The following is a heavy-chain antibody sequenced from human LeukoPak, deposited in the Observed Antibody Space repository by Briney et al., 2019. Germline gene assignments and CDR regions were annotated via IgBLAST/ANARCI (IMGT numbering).Heavy chain of an antibody. CDR2: ISWNSGSI. D-gene: IGHD4-17*01. Sequence: GGSLRLSCAASGFTFSSYAMNWVRQAPGKGLEWVSGISWNSGSIGYADSVEGRFTISRDNAKNSLYLQMNSLRAEDTALYYCAKDAGADDYGDHGGAFDIWGQGTMVTVSS. CDR3: AKDAGADDYGDHGGAFDI. CDR1: GFTFSSYA. V-gene: IGHV3-9*01. J-gene: IGHJ3*02.